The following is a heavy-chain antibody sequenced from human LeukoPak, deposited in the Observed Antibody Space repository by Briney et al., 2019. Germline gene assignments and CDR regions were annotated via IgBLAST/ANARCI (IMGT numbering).Heavy chain of an antibody. CDR2: ISSSGSSI. CDR1: GFRFSSYE. J-gene: IGHJ4*02. V-gene: IGHV3-48*03. Sequence: SGGSLRLSCVASGFRFSSYEVNWVRQAPGKGLEWVSYISSSGSSIYYADSVKGRFTISRDNAKNSLYLQMNSLRAEDTAVYYCAREEINCGGDCFYYWGRGTLVTVSS. CDR3: AREEINCGGDCFYY. D-gene: IGHD2-21*01.